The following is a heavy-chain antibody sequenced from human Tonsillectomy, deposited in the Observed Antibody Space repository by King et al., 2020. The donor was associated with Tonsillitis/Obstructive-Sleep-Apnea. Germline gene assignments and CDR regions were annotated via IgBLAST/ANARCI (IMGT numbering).Heavy chain of an antibody. CDR1: GGSISSGGYY. CDR3: AREGDTGYGMDV. CDR2: IYYSGST. V-gene: IGHV4-31*03. J-gene: IGHJ6*02. Sequence: VQLQESGPGLVKPSQTLSLTCTVSGGSISSGGYYWSWIRQHPGKGLEWIGYIYYSGSTYYNPSLKSRVTISVDPSKNQFSLKLSSVTAADTAVYYCAREGDTGYGMDVWGQGTTVTVSS. D-gene: IGHD5-18*01.